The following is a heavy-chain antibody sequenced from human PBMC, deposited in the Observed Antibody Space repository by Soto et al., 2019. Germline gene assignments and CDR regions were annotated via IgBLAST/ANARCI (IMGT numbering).Heavy chain of an antibody. V-gene: IGHV1-69*13. J-gene: IGHJ5*02. Sequence: GASVKVSCKASGGTFSSYSISWVLQAPGRGLEWMGGIIPIFGTANYAQKFQGRVTITADESTSTAYMGLSSLRSEDTAVYYCARPPVTGAYWFDPWGQGTLVTVSS. CDR2: IIPIFGTA. D-gene: IGHD4-4*01. CDR1: GGTFSSYS. CDR3: ARPPVTGAYWFDP.